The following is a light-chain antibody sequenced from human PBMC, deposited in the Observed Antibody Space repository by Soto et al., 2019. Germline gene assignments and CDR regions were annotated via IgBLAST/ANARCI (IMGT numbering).Light chain of an antibody. J-gene: IGLJ3*02. CDR3: ATWDDSLSGWV. CDR1: SSNVGTNT. CDR2: IND. V-gene: IGLV1-44*01. Sequence: QPVLTQPPSASGTPGLSVTIYCSGGSSNVGTNTVSWYQHLPGTAPKLLIYINDQRPSGVPDRFSGSKSGTSASLAITGLQSEDEGIYYCATWDDSLSGWVFGGGTQLTVL.